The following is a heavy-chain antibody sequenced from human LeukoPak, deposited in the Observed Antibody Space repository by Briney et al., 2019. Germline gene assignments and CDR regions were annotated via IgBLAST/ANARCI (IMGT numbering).Heavy chain of an antibody. CDR1: GVSISSTSYY. CDR2: IYYTGSP. V-gene: IGHV4-39*01. D-gene: IGHD2-15*01. CDR3: ARHSPCSDPWYFDY. Sequence: NSSETLSLTCTVSGVSISSTSYYWGWIRQPPGKGLEWIGNIYYTGSPYYDPSLKSRVTISVDTSKNQFSLKLSSVTAADTAVYYCARHSPCSDPWYFDYWGQGTLVTVSS. J-gene: IGHJ4*02.